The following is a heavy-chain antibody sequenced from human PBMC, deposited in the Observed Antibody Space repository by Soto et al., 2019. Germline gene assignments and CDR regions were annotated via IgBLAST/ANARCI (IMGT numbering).Heavy chain of an antibody. V-gene: IGHV4-34*01. Sequence: QVQLQQWGAGLLKPSETLSLTCAVYGGSFSGYYWSWIRQPPGKGLEWIGEINHSGSTNYNPSLKSRVTISVDKSNNQYSMKLSYVTAADTAVYYCARRVLRATWVDYWAQGTLVTVSS. CDR1: GGSFSGYY. CDR2: INHSGST. J-gene: IGHJ4*02. D-gene: IGHD5-12*01. CDR3: ARRVLRATWVDY.